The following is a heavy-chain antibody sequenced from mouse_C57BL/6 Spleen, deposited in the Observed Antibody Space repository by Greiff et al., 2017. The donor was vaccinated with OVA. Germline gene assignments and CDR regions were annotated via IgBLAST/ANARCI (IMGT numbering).Heavy chain of an antibody. J-gene: IGHJ3*01. CDR3: AKSEIDYYGGSAGFAY. V-gene: IGHV1-18*01. CDR1: GYTFTDYN. D-gene: IGHD1-1*01. Sequence: VQLQQSGPELVKPGASVKISCKESGYTFTDYNMDWVKQSHGKSLEWIGDINPNNGGTIYNQKFKGKATLTVDKSSSTAYMELRSLTSEDTAVYYCAKSEIDYYGGSAGFAYWGQGTLVTVSA. CDR2: INPNNGGT.